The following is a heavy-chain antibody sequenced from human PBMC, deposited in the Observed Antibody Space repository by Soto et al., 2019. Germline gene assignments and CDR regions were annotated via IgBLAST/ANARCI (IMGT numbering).Heavy chain of an antibody. CDR1: GYTFTGYY. CDR3: ARSFYYYDSSGYYYYYGMDV. Sequence: ASVKVSCKASGYTFTGYYMHWVRQAPGQGLEWMGWINPNSGGTNYAQKFQGWVTMTRDTSISTAYMELSRLRSDDTAVYYCARSFYYYDSSGYYYYYGMDVWGQGTTVTV. D-gene: IGHD3-22*01. V-gene: IGHV1-2*04. J-gene: IGHJ6*02. CDR2: INPNSGGT.